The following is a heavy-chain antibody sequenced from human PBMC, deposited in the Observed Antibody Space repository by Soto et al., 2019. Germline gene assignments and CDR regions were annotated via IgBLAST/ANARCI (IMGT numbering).Heavy chain of an antibody. CDR1: GYTFTSYG. CDR3: ARDRYCGGDCTEPSLGAFDI. J-gene: IGHJ3*02. CDR2: ISAYNGNT. Sequence: GASVTVSCTASGYTFTSYGISWVRQAPGQGLEWMGWISAYNGNTNYAQKLQGRVTMTTDTSTSTAYMELRSLRSDDTAVYYCARDRYCGGDCTEPSLGAFDIWGQGTMVTVSS. D-gene: IGHD2-21*01. V-gene: IGHV1-18*01.